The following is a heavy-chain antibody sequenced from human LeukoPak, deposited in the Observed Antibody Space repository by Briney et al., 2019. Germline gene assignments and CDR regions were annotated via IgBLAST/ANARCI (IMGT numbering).Heavy chain of an antibody. CDR2: ISNTGGT. J-gene: IGHJ6*03. V-gene: IGHV4-59*11. CDR3: ARGSDSYGYPYYYYYYLDV. Sequence: SETLSLTCSVSDVSISSHSWSWIRQPPGGGLESIGYISNTGGTNYNPSLKSRVTISVDTSKNEVSLKVTSLTAADTAVYYCARGSDSYGYPYYYYYYLDVWGEGTAVTASS. CDR1: DVSISSHS. D-gene: IGHD5-18*01.